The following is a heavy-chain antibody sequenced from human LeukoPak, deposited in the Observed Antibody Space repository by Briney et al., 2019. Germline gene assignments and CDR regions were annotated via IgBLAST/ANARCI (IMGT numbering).Heavy chain of an antibody. V-gene: IGHV3-21*01. Sequence: SGGSLRLSCAASGFTFSSYSMNWIRQAPGKGLEWVSSISSSTSYIYYADSVKGRFTISRDNSKNTLYLQMNSLRAEDTAVYYCARLYSSSWYAGFDYWGQGTLVTVSS. J-gene: IGHJ4*02. CDR2: ISSSTSYI. CDR3: ARLYSSSWYAGFDY. CDR1: GFTFSSYS. D-gene: IGHD6-13*01.